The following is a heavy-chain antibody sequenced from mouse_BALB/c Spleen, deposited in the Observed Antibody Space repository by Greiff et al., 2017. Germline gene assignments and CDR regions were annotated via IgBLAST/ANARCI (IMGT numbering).Heavy chain of an antibody. V-gene: IGHV1S81*02. Sequence: VQLQQSGAELMKPGASVKISCKATGYTFSSYWIEWVKQRPGHGLEWIGEINPSNGRTNYNEKFKSKATLTVDKSSSTAYMQLSSLTSEDSAVYYCARFGVLAYWGQGTLVTVSA. CDR1: GYTFSSYW. CDR3: ARFGVLAY. CDR2: INPSNGRT. J-gene: IGHJ3*01. D-gene: IGHD3-1*01.